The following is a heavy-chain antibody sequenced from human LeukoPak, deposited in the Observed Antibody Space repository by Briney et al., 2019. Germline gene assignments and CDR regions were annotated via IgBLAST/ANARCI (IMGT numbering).Heavy chain of an antibody. Sequence: PSETLSLTCTVSGGSISSYYWSWIRQPPGKGLEWIGYVYFSGSTNYNPSLKSRVTISIDTSKNQLSLKLRSVTAPDTAVYYCARDRGNYFDYWGQGTLVTVSS. CDR1: GGSISSYY. V-gene: IGHV4-59*01. CDR3: ARDRGNYFDY. D-gene: IGHD6-13*01. CDR2: VYFSGST. J-gene: IGHJ4*02.